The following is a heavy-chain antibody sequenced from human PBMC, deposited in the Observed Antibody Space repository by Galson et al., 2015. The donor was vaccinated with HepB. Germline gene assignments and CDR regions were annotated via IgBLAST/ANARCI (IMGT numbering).Heavy chain of an antibody. CDR3: ARDGIAPSHWFDP. CDR2: ISGYNGYT. V-gene: IGHV1-18*01. Sequence: SVKVSCKASGYTFTNYGVSWVRQAPGQGLEWMGWISGYNGYTKYEQRLQGRVTLTTDTSTSTAYMELRSLRSDDTAIYYCARDGIAPSHWFDPWGQGTLVTVSS. J-gene: IGHJ5*02. CDR1: GYTFTNYG. D-gene: IGHD6-13*01.